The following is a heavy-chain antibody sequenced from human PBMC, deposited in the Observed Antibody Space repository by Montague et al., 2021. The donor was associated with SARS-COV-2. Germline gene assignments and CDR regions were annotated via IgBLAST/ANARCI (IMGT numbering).Heavy chain of an antibody. V-gene: IGHV4-39*01. J-gene: IGHJ4*02. Sequence: SETLSLTCTVSGGSISSPDYYWGWIRQSPGKGLEWIGSISCTGRTYYNPSLRSRVSFSMDTSKNHFSLSLSSVTVADTAVYFCARQLPSYCGTNKCYPYYFDVWGQGALVTVSS. D-gene: IGHD2-21*01. CDR1: GGSISSPDYY. CDR2: ISCTGRT. CDR3: ARQLPSYCGTNKCYPYYFDV.